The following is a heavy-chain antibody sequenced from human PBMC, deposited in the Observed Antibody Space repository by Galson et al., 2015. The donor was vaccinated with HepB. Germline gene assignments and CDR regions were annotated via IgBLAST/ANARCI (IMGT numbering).Heavy chain of an antibody. CDR2: IKQDGREK. J-gene: IGHJ4*02. CDR3: ASVMKGDCSDGRCPWGH. CDR1: GFSFRRYW. V-gene: IGHV3-7*03. Sequence: SLRLSCAASGFSFRRYWMSWVRQAPGKGLEWVANIKQDGREKYYVDSVKGRFTISRDNAKNSVDLEMNSLRAEDTAMYYCASVMKGDCSDGRCPWGHWGQGTLVTVSS. D-gene: IGHD2-15*01.